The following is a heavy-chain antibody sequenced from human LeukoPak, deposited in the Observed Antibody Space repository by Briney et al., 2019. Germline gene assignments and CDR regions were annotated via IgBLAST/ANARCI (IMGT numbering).Heavy chain of an antibody. Sequence: GASVKVSCKGSGYTFSSYGISWVRQAPGQGVEWIGWISAYNGNTNYAQKLQGRVTMTTDTSTSTAYMELRSLRSDDTAVYYCARVLTMVRGAFNWFDPWGQGTLVTVSS. D-gene: IGHD3-10*01. J-gene: IGHJ5*02. CDR1: GYTFSSYG. V-gene: IGHV1-18*01. CDR3: ARVLTMVRGAFNWFDP. CDR2: ISAYNGNT.